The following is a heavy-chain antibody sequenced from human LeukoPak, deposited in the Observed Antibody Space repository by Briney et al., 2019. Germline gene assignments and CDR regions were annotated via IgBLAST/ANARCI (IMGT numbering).Heavy chain of an antibody. D-gene: IGHD3-9*01. V-gene: IGHV3-23*01. CDR2: ISASGYST. J-gene: IGHJ4*02. CDR1: GCIFYSYA. CDR3: AKDFGSDILTGYPSTFDY. Sequence: GGSLRLSCAVSGCIFYSYAMSWVRQAPGKGLEWVSGISASGYSTYYADSVKGRFTISRDNSKNTLYLQMNSLTVDDTAVYYCAKDFGSDILTGYPSTFDYWGQGTLVTVSS.